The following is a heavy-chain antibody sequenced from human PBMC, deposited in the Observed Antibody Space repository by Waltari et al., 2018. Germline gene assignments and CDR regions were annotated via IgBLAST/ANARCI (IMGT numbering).Heavy chain of an antibody. V-gene: IGHV1-2*02. D-gene: IGHD6-6*01. J-gene: IGHJ4*02. CDR2: VNPDTGNA. Sequence: QVLLVQSGAEVKKPAASVKVSCKASGYIFTNYYLHWVRQAPGQGPEWMGWVNPDTGNANYAPNFRGRVTMTWDTTINTAFMDLSGLKSADTAVYYCARDRTTMAARPGDYWGQGTLVTVSS. CDR3: ARDRTTMAARPGDY. CDR1: GYIFTNYY.